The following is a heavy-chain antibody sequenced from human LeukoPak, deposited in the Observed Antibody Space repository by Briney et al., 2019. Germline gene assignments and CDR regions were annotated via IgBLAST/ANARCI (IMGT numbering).Heavy chain of an antibody. J-gene: IGHJ5*01. CDR2: ISYDGNNK. V-gene: IGHV3-30-3*01. CDR1: GFTFSTYP. D-gene: IGHD6-13*01. Sequence: QPGRSLRLSCVTSGFTFSTYPMHWVRQAPGKGLEWVSVISYDGNNKYYADSVKGRFTISRDNSKTTLYLQMNSLRVEDTAVYYCARERLSYSTNYNWFDPWGQGTLVTVSS. CDR3: ARERLSYSTNYNWFDP.